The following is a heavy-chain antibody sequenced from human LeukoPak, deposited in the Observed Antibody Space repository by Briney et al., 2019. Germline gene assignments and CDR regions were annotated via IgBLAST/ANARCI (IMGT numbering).Heavy chain of an antibody. V-gene: IGHV1-18*01. D-gene: IGHD4-17*01. CDR2: ITTYNGNT. J-gene: IGHJ4*02. Sequence: ASVKVSCKASGYTFTSYPISWVRQAPGQGLEWMGWITTYNGNTKYAQKLQGRVTMTTDTSTSIVYMDLRGLRSDDTAVYYCARGYDYGDYVGDFDYWGQGTLVTVSS. CDR3: ARGYDYGDYVGDFDY. CDR1: GYTFTSYP.